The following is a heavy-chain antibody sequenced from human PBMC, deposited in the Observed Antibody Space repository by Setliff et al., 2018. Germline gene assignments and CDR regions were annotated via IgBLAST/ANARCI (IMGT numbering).Heavy chain of an antibody. CDR2: LYTSGDT. CDR1: GGSISSHY. J-gene: IGHJ4*03. Sequence: PSETLSLTCTVSGGSISSHYWTWIRQPAGKGLEWIGRLYTSGDTNYNPSLKSRVSMSLDTSKNQFSLKLSSVTAADTAVYYCARDRVVVLAGRRGFYFDYWGKGTRVTVSS. CDR3: ARDRVVVLAGRRGFYFDY. D-gene: IGHD2-15*01. V-gene: IGHV4-4*07.